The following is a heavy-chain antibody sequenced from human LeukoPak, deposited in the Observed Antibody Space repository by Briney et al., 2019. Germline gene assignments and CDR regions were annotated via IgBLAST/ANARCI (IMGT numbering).Heavy chain of an antibody. CDR2: IYYSGST. CDR3: ARVVGSGGSYYYYMDV. V-gene: IGHV4-59*01. CDR1: GGSISSYY. D-gene: IGHD1-26*01. J-gene: IGHJ6*03. Sequence: PSETLSLTXTVSGGSISSYYWSWIRQPPGKGLEWIGYIYYSGSTNYNPSLKSRVTISVDTSKNQFSLKLSSVTAADTAVYYCARVVGSGGSYYYYMDVWGKGTTVTVSS.